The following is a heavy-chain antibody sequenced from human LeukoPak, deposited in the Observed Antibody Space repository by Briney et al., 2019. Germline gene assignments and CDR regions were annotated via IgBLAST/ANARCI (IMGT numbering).Heavy chain of an antibody. CDR3: ASFVYSYGYDY. Sequence: APVKVSCKASGYTFTSYGISWVRQAPGQGLEWMGWISAYNGNTNYAQKLQGRVTMTTDTSTSTAYMELRSLRSDDTAVYYCASFVYSYGYDYWGQGTLVTVSS. V-gene: IGHV1-18*01. J-gene: IGHJ4*02. CDR2: ISAYNGNT. CDR1: GYTFTSYG. D-gene: IGHD5-18*01.